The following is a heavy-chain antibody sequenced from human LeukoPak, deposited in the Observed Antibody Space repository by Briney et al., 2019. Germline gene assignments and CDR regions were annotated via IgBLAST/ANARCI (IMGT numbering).Heavy chain of an antibody. Sequence: PGGSLRLSCVASGFTLSSYGMTWVRQAPGKGLEWVSAFSASDGSAQYAESVRGRFTISRDNSKNTLYLQMDSLRAEDTAVYYCAKARIAAAGTGAFDVWGQGTTVTVSS. V-gene: IGHV3-23*01. CDR2: FSASDGSA. D-gene: IGHD6-13*01. CDR1: GFTLSSYG. CDR3: AKARIAAAGTGAFDV. J-gene: IGHJ3*01.